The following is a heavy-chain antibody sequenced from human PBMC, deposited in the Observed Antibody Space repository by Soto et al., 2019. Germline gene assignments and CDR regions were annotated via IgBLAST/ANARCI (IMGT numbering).Heavy chain of an antibody. J-gene: IGHJ4*02. Sequence: EVQLVESGGGLVKPGGSVRLSCEASVFTFTSDSMTWVRQAPGKGLEWVSSISSHGRDIFYADSVKGRFTISRDNAKDSLHLQMNSLTGEDSAVYYCARGAALAGKLDLWGQGTLVTVSS. CDR3: ARGAALAGKLDL. CDR1: VFTFTSDS. CDR2: ISSHGRDI. V-gene: IGHV3-21*06. D-gene: IGHD6-19*01.